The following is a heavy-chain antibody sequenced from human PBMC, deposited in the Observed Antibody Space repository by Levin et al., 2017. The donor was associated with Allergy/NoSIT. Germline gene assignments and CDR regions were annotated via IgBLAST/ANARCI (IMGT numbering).Heavy chain of an antibody. CDR3: SNGNYGEFILKG. V-gene: IGHV3-23*01. CDR1: GITFSSYA. Sequence: SCAASGITFSSYAMSWVRQAPGKGPEWVSAISDSGSRTYYRSSVKGRFTISRDNSKSTLYLQMNSLRAEDTAVYYCSNGNYGEFILKGWGQGTLVTVSS. J-gene: IGHJ4*02. D-gene: IGHD4-17*01. CDR2: ISDSGSRT.